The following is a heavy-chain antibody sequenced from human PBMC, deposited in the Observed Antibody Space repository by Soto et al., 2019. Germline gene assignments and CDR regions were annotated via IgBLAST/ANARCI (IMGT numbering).Heavy chain of an antibody. V-gene: IGHV4-31*03. Sequence: SETLSLTCTVSGGSISSGGYYWSWIRQHPGKGLEWIGYIYYSGSTYYNPSLKSRVTISVDTSKNQFSLKLSSVTAADTAVYYCARTAQFLKDYSNYGYRDNWFDPWGQGTLVTVSS. D-gene: IGHD4-4*01. CDR1: GGSISSGGYY. CDR2: IYYSGST. J-gene: IGHJ5*02. CDR3: ARTAQFLKDYSNYGYRDNWFDP.